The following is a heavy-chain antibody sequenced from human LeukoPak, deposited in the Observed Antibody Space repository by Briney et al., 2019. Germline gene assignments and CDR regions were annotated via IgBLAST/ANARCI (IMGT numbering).Heavy chain of an antibody. J-gene: IGHJ5*02. CDR2: MNPNSGNT. CDR1: GHTFTSYD. V-gene: IGHV1-8*01. D-gene: IGHD2-8*01. CDR3: AREGIVLMVYAGGFDP. Sequence: ASVKVSCKASGHTFTSYDINWVRQATGQGLEWMGWMNPNSGNTGYAQKFQGRVTMTRNTSISTAYMELSSLRSEDTAVYYCAREGIVLMVYAGGFDPWGQGTLVTVSS.